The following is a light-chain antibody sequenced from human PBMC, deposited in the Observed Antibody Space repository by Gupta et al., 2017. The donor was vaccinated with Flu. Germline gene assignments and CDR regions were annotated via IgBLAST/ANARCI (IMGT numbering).Light chain of an antibody. CDR3: QSYDSSLRGYV. Sequence: QSVLTQPPSVSGSPGQRVTISCTGGMSNIGGGSDVHWYQHVPGSAPKLLIYGDTYRPSGVPDRFSGSKSGSSASLVITGLQAEDEADYYCQSYDSSLRGYVFGSGTKVTAL. V-gene: IGLV1-40*01. CDR2: GDT. J-gene: IGLJ1*01. CDR1: MSNIGGGSD.